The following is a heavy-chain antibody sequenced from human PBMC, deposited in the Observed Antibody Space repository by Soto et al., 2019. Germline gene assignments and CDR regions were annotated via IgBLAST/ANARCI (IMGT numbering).Heavy chain of an antibody. CDR3: ARRGYSGYVDY. CDR2: IYYSGST. Sequence: SETLSLTCTVSGGSISSYYWSWIRQPPGKGLEWIGYIYYSGSTNYNPSLKSRVTISVDTSKNQFSLKLSSVTAADTAVYYCARRGYSGYVDYWGQGTLVTVSS. J-gene: IGHJ4*02. V-gene: IGHV4-59*01. CDR1: GGSISSYY. D-gene: IGHD5-12*01.